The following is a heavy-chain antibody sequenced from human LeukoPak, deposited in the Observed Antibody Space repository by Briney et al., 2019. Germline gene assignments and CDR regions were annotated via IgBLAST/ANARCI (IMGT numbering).Heavy chain of an antibody. CDR3: ATDMEWELLRGGDAFDI. J-gene: IGHJ3*02. CDR2: ISIDGSNK. CDR1: GFTFSTYA. D-gene: IGHD1-26*01. V-gene: IGHV3-30-3*01. Sequence: GGSLRLSCAASGFTFSTYAMHWVRQAPGKGREWVAFISIDGSNKYYADSVKDRFTISRDNSENTLYLRMNSLRVEDTAVYYCATDMEWELLRGGDAFDIWGQGTMVTVSS.